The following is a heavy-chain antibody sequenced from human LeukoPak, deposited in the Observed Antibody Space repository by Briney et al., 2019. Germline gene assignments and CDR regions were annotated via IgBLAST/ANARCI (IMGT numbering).Heavy chain of an antibody. Sequence: PSETLSLTCTVSGGSISSSSYYWGWIRQPPGKGLEWIGSIYYSGSTYYNPSLKSRVTVSVDTSKNQFSLKLSSVTAADTAVYYCARGGWHRGHDYWGQGTLVTVSS. CDR3: ARGGWHRGHDY. CDR2: IYYSGST. V-gene: IGHV4-39*01. CDR1: GGSISSSSYY. D-gene: IGHD5-12*01. J-gene: IGHJ4*02.